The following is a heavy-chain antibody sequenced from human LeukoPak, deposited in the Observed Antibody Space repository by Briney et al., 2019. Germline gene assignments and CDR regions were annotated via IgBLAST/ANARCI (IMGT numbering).Heavy chain of an antibody. CDR1: GFTFSSYA. J-gene: IGHJ4*02. CDR3: AREAYSNYYFDY. D-gene: IGHD4-11*01. V-gene: IGHV3-23*01. CDR2: ISDSGGSA. Sequence: GGSLRLSCAASGFTFSSYAMSWVRQAPGKGLEWVSAISDSGGSAYYADSVKGRFTISRDNSKNTLYLQMNSLRAEDTAVYYCAREAYSNYYFDYWGQGTLVTVSS.